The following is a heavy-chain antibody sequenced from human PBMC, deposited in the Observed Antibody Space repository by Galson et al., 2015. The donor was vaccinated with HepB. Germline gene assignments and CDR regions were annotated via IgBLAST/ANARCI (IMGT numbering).Heavy chain of an antibody. V-gene: IGHV1-46*01. CDR3: ARLYYYDTSGHQGGDAFDI. CDR1: GYSFSSYY. CDR2: INPSTGSK. D-gene: IGHD3-22*01. Sequence: SVKVSCKAFGYSFSSYYMHWVRQAPGQGLEWMGIINPSTGSKSYAQKLQGRVTMTRDTSTSTVYMELSSLRSEDTAVYYCARLYYYDTSGHQGGDAFDIWGQGTMVTVSS. J-gene: IGHJ3*02.